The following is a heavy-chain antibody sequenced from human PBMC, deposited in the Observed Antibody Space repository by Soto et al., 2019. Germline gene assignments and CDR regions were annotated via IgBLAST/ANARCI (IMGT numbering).Heavy chain of an antibody. V-gene: IGHV2-5*02. CDR2: IYWDDDQ. CDR3: AHAGDYDLLSFDH. Sequence: QITLKESGPPLVRPAQTLTLTCAFSGFSLTTTSMGVAWIRQPPGKALEWLALIYWDDDQRYSPSLTDRLTISKDTSRSRVVLTISNMNPEDTGTYFCAHAGDYDLLSFDHWGPGTLVTVSS. CDR1: GFSLTTTSMG. J-gene: IGHJ4*02. D-gene: IGHD4-17*01.